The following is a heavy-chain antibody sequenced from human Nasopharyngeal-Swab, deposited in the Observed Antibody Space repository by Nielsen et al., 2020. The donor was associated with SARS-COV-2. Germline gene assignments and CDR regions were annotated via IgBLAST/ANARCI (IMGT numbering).Heavy chain of an antibody. CDR3: ARAREYCTNGVCYSETFDY. CDR1: SYSISSGYY. D-gene: IGHD2-8*01. V-gene: IGHV4-38-2*01. CDR2: IYHSGST. J-gene: IGHJ4*02. Sequence: SETLSLTCAVSSYSISSGYYWGWIRQPPGKGLEWIGSIYHSGSTYYNPSLKSRVTISVDTSKNQFSLKLSSVTAADTAVYYCARAREYCTNGVCYSETFDYWGQGTLVTVSS.